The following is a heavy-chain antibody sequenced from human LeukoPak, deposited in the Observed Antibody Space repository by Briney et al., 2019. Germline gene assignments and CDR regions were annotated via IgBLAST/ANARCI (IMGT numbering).Heavy chain of an antibody. CDR1: GFTFSTLP. V-gene: IGHV3-64D*06. J-gene: IGHJ4*02. CDR3: VNQISGWVY. D-gene: IGHD6-19*01. Sequence: GGSLRLSCSASGFTFSTLPMHWVRQAPGKGLEYVSGSSNGGSTYYADSAKGRFIISRDNSKNTLYLQMSSPRPEDTAVYYCVNQISGWVYWGQGTLVTVSS. CDR2: SSNGGST.